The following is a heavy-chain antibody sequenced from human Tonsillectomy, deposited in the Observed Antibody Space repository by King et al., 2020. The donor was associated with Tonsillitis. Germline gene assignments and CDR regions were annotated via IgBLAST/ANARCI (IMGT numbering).Heavy chain of an antibody. CDR2: ISYDGSNK. D-gene: IGHD3-22*01. Sequence: VQLVESGGGVVQPGRSLRLSCAASGFTFSSYGMHWVRQAPGKGLEWVAVISYDGSNKYYADSVKGRFTISRDNSKNTLYLQMNSLRAEDTAVYYCAKAPIYYYDSSGYLDYWGQGTLVTVSS. CDR3: AKAPIYYYDSSGYLDY. J-gene: IGHJ4*02. CDR1: GFTFSSYG. V-gene: IGHV3-30*18.